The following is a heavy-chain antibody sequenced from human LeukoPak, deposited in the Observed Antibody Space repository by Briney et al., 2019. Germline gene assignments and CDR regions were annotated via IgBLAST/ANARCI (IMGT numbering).Heavy chain of an antibody. D-gene: IGHD3-16*02. CDR1: GGSISSGGYY. CDR2: IYYGGST. J-gene: IGHJ4*02. CDR3: ARVIDYVWGSYRRPHPSYYFDY. Sequence: SQTLSLTCTVSGGSISSGGYYWSWIRQHPGKGLEWIGYIYYGGSTYYNPSLKSRVTISVDTSKNQFSLKLSSVTAADTAVYYRARVIDYVWGSYRRPHPSYYFDYWGQGTLVTVSS. V-gene: IGHV4-31*03.